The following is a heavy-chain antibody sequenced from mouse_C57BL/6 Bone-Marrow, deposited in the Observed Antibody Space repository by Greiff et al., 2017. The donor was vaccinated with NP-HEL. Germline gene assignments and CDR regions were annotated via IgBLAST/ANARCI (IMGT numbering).Heavy chain of an antibody. V-gene: IGHV1-64*01. CDR3: ARYGNWDVGYFDV. CDR1: GYTFTSYW. CDR2: IHPNSGST. Sequence: QVQLQQPGAELVKPGASVKLSCKASGYTFTSYWMHWVKQRPGQGLEWIGMIHPNSGSTNYNEKFKSKATLTVDISSSTAYMQLSSLTSEDSAVYYCARYGNWDVGYFDVWGTGTTVTVSS. J-gene: IGHJ1*03. D-gene: IGHD4-1*01.